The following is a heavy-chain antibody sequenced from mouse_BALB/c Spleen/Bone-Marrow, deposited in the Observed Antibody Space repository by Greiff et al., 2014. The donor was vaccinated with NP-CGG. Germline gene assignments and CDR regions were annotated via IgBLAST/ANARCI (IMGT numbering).Heavy chain of an antibody. CDR2: IWASGST. CDR1: GFSLTSYG. J-gene: IGHJ1*01. CDR3: ARVYPWYFDV. V-gene: IGHV2-9*02. Sequence: VQLQQSGPGLVAPSQSLSITCTVSGFSLTSYGVHWVRQPPGKGLEWLGVIWASGSTNXXSALMSRLXISKGNSKSQVFLKMNSLQTDDTAMYYCARVYPWYFDVWGAGTTVTVSS. D-gene: IGHD2-3*01.